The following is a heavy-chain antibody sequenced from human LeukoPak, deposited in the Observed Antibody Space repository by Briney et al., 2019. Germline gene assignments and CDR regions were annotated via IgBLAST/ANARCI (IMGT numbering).Heavy chain of an antibody. CDR3: ARGWASSRRKAFDI. CDR1: GFIFNSYW. CDR2: VDQDGSEK. J-gene: IGHJ3*02. V-gene: IGHV3-7*03. Sequence: GGSLRLSCAASGFIFNSYWMNWLRQAPGKGLEWVANVDQDGSEKYYVGSVKGRFTISRDNAKNSLHLQMNSLRVEGTAVYYCARGWASSRRKAFDIWGQGTMVTVSS. D-gene: IGHD3-16*01.